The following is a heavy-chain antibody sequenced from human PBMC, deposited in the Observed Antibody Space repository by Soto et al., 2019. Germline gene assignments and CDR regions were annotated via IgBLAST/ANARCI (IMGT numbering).Heavy chain of an antibody. V-gene: IGHV4-31*01. CDR3: AGEVTPLPTTVVWFDP. J-gene: IGHJ5*02. CDR1: GDSVTNGVHY. Sequence: QVQLQQSGPGLVKPSETLSLTCTVSGDSVTNGVHYWTWIRQSPAKGLEWIGYIHHSGKTWYNSFVKGQFSTSMDISENQCSLAVPSLTGPVPAVYFCAGEVTPLPTTVVWFDPWGPAIPVPVSA. D-gene: IGHD2-21*02. CDR2: IHHSGKT.